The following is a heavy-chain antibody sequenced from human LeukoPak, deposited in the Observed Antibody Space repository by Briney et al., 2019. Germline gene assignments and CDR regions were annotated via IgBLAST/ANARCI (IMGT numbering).Heavy chain of an antibody. Sequence: SETLSLTCTVSGGSISSHYWSWIRQPPGKGLEWIGYIYYSGSTNYSPSLKSRVTISVDTSKNQFSLKLSSVTAADTAVYYCAKKSSSVSFFDYWGQGTLVTVSS. CDR1: GGSISSHY. V-gene: IGHV4-59*11. J-gene: IGHJ4*02. D-gene: IGHD6-6*01. CDR2: IYYSGST. CDR3: AKKSSSVSFFDY.